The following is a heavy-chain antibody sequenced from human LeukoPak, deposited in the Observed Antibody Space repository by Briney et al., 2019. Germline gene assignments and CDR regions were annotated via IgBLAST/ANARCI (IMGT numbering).Heavy chain of an antibody. J-gene: IGHJ4*02. CDR1: GGSISSSSYY. CDR3: ARIDFWSGVLDY. V-gene: IGHV4-39*01. CDR2: IYYSGST. D-gene: IGHD3-3*01. Sequence: SETLSLTCTVSGGSISSSSYYWGWIRQPPGKGLEWIGSIYYSGSTYYNPSLKSRVTISVDTSKNQFSLKLSSVTAADTAVYYCARIDFWSGVLDYWGQGTLVTVSP.